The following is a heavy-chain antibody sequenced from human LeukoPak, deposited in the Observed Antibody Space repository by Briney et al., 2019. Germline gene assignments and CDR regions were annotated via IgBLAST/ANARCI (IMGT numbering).Heavy chain of an antibody. J-gene: IGHJ4*02. CDR2: VYYSGST. CDR1: GGSFSGYY. V-gene: IGHV4-59*01. CDR3: ARGFSGYYSFDY. D-gene: IGHD3-22*01. Sequence: RASETLSLTCAVYGGSFSGYYWSWIRQPPGKGLEWIGYVYYSGSTNYNPSLKSRVTISVDTSENQFSLKLNSVTAADTAVYYCARGFSGYYSFDYWGQGTLVTVSS.